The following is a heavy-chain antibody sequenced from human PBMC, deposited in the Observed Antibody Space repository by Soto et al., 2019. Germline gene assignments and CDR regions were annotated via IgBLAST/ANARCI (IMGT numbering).Heavy chain of an antibody. CDR2: ISAYNGNT. D-gene: IGHD2-2*02. V-gene: IGHV1-18*01. Sequence: GXSAEVSLKASGYTFTSYGISWVRQAPGQGLEWMGWISAYNGNTNYAQKLQGRVTMTTDTSTSTAYMELRGLRSDDTAVYYCARDFVVVPAAIGWFDPWGQGTLVTVSS. J-gene: IGHJ5*02. CDR3: ARDFVVVPAAIGWFDP. CDR1: GYTFTSYG.